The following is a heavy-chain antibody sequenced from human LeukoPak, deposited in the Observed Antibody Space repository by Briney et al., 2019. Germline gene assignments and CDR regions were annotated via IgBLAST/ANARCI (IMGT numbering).Heavy chain of an antibody. CDR1: GYSFTSYW. D-gene: IGHD2-21*02. V-gene: IGHV5-51*04. J-gene: IGHJ3*02. Sequence: GESLKISCKGSGYSFTSYWIGWVRKLPGKDLGWLGIIYPGDSDTRNSPSFEGQVTISADKPSSSAYLPWSSLKASDTGMYYCARILAYCGGDCYTDAFDIWGQGTMVTVSS. CDR2: IYPGDSDT. CDR3: ARILAYCGGDCYTDAFDI.